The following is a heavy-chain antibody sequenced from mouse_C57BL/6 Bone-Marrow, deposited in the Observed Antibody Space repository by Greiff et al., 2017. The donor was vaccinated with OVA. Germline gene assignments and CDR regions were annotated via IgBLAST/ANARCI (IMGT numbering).Heavy chain of an antibody. CDR1: GYTFTEYT. V-gene: IGHV1-62-2*01. Sequence: QVQLQQSGAELVKPGASVKLSCKASGYTFTEYTIHWVKQRPGQGLEWIGWFYPGSGSIKYNEKFKDKATLTAEKSSSTVSMELSRLTSEDSAVYFCARHEFITTVVDWYFDVWGTGTTVTVSA. CDR3: ARHEFITTVVDWYFDV. J-gene: IGHJ1*03. CDR2: FYPGSGSI. D-gene: IGHD1-1*01.